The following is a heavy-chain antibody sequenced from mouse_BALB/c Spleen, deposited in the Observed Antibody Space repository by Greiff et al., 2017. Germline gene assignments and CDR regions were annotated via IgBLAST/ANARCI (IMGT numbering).Heavy chain of an antibody. Sequence: EVMLVESGPGLVKPSQSLSLTCTVTGYSITSDYAWNWIRQFPGNKLEWTGYISYSGSTSYNPSLKSRISITRDTSKNQFFLQLNSVTTEDTATYYCARSGRDYWYFDVWGAGTTVTVSS. CDR3: ARSGRDYWYFDV. J-gene: IGHJ1*01. CDR2: ISYSGST. V-gene: IGHV3-2*02. CDR1: GYSITSDYA.